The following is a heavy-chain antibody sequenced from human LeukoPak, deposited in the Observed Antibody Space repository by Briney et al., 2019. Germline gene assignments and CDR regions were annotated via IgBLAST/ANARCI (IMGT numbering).Heavy chain of an antibody. CDR3: QKPAYEILTGYYKGVWFDP. CDR2: LYPGDSDT. CDR1: GYRFTSYW. V-gene: IGHV5-51*01. D-gene: IGHD3-9*01. J-gene: IGHJ5*02. Sequence: GESLKISCKGSGYRFTSYWIGWVRQMPGKGLDWMVVLYPGDSDTRYSPSFQGQVTISADKSISTAYLQWSSLKASDTVLFFKQKPAYEILTGYYKGVWFDPWGQGTLVTVSS.